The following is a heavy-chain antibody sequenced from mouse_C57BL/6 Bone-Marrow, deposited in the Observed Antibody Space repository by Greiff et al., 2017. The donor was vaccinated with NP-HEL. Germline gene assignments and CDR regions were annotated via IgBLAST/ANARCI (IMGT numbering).Heavy chain of an antibody. V-gene: IGHV1-69*01. D-gene: IGHD1-1*01. CDR3: ARDYGSSWSDWYFDV. J-gene: IGHJ1*03. CDR2: IDPSDSYT. Sequence: QVQLQQPGAELVMPGASVKLSCKASGYTSTSYWMHWVKQRPGQGLEWIGEIDPSDSYTNYNQKFKGKSTLTVDKSSSTAYMQLSSLTSEDSAVYYCARDYGSSWSDWYFDVWGTGTTVTVSS. CDR1: GYTSTSYW.